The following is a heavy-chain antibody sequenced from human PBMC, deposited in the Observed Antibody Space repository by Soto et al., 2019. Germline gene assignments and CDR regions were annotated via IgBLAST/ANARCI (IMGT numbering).Heavy chain of an antibody. CDR3: ARDRARNFDY. CDR1: GFTFSSYT. V-gene: IGHV3-21*01. CDR2: ISSSGSYI. Sequence: EVQLVDSGGGLVKPGGSLRLSCAASGFTFSSYTMNWVRQAPGKGLEWVSSISSSGSYIYYADSVKGRFTISRDNAKNSLYLQMNRLRAEDTAVYYCARDRARNFDYWGQGTLVTVSS. J-gene: IGHJ4*02.